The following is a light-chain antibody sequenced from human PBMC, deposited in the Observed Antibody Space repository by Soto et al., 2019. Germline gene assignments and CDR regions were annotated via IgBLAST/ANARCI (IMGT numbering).Light chain of an antibody. CDR1: SSNIGAGYD. J-gene: IGLJ1*01. CDR2: GNG. V-gene: IGLV1-40*01. Sequence: QSVLTQPPSVSGAPGQRVTISCTGSSSNIGAGYDVHWYQQLPGTAPKLLIYGNGNRPSGVPDRFSGSKSGTSASLAITGLQAEDEADYYCQSYDSSLFYVFGTGTKVTVL. CDR3: QSYDSSLFYV.